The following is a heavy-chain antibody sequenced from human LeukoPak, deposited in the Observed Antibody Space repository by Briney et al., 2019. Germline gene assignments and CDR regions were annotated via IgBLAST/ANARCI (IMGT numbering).Heavy chain of an antibody. CDR2: INPNSGDT. CDR3: AKAGVGATTGGY. J-gene: IGHJ4*02. CDR1: RYTFTDYY. Sequence: ASVKVSCKASRYTFTDYYMHWVRQAPGQGLEWMGWINPNSGDTNYAQKFQGRVTLTRDTSISTVYMELSRLTSGDTAVYYCAKAGVGATTGGYWGQGTLVTVSS. V-gene: IGHV1-2*02. D-gene: IGHD1-26*01.